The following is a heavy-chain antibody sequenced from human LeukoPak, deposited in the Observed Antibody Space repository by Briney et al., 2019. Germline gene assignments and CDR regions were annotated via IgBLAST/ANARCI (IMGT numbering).Heavy chain of an antibody. V-gene: IGHV1-69*01. D-gene: IGHD3-10*01. Sequence: SVKVSCKASGDTFSSYAISWVRQAPEQGLEWMGGIIPIFGTANYAQKFQGRVTITADESTSTAYMELSRLRSDDTAVYYCARDRPLDADDYYGFYYFDYWGQGTLVTVSS. CDR3: ARDRPLDADDYYGFYYFDY. CDR1: GDTFSSYA. J-gene: IGHJ4*02. CDR2: IIPIFGTA.